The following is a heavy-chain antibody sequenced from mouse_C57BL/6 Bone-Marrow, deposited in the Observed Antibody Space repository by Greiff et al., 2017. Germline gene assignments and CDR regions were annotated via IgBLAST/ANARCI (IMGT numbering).Heavy chain of an antibody. CDR3: ARNPYYYAMDY. J-gene: IGHJ4*01. CDR1: GFTFSDYG. Sequence: EVKLVESGGGLVQPGGSLKLSCAASGFTFSDYGMAWVRQAPRKGPEWVAFISNLAYSIYYADTVTGRFTLSRENAKNTLYLEMSSLRSEDTAMYYCARNPYYYAMDYWGQGTSVTVSS. CDR2: ISNLAYSI. V-gene: IGHV5-15*04.